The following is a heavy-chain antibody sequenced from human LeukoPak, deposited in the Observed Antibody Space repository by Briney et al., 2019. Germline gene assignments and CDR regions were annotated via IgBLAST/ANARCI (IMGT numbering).Heavy chain of an antibody. D-gene: IGHD6-19*01. CDR3: ARQVDSSGWCLDY. CDR2: ICYSGST. CDR1: GGSISSYY. Sequence: SETLSLTCTVSGGSISSYYWSWIRQPPGKGLEWIGYICYSGSTNYNPSLKSRVTISVDTSKNQFSLKLSSVTAADTAVYFCARQVDSSGWCLDYRGQGTLVTVPS. J-gene: IGHJ4*02. V-gene: IGHV4-59*08.